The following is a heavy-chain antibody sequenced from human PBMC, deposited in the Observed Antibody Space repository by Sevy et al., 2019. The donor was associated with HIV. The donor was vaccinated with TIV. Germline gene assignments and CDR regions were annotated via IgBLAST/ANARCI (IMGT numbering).Heavy chain of an antibody. V-gene: IGHV3-21*01. CDR1: GFTFSSYS. CDR2: ISSSSYI. Sequence: GGSLRLSCAASGFTFSSYSMNWVRQAPGKGLEWVSSISSSSYIYYADSVKGRFTISRDNAKNSLYLQMNSLRAEDTAVYYCARAAQLEPDAFDIWGQGTMVTVSS. CDR3: ARAAQLEPDAFDI. J-gene: IGHJ3*02. D-gene: IGHD1-1*01.